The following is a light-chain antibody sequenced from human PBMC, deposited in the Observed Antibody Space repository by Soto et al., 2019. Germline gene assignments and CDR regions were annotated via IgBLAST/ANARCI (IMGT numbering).Light chain of an antibody. J-gene: IGLJ2*01. CDR3: AAWDDSLSGVV. CDR1: SSNIGSNY. CDR2: RNS. Sequence: QLVLTQPPSASGTPGQRVTISCSGSSSNIGSNYVYWYQQLPGTAPKLLIYRNSQRPSGVPDRFSGSKSGTSASLAISGLRYEDEGDYYCAAWDDSLSGVVFGGGTKLTVL. V-gene: IGLV1-47*01.